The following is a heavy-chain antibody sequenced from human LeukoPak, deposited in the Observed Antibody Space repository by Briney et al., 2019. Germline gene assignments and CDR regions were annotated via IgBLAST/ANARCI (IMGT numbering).Heavy chain of an antibody. J-gene: IGHJ4*02. CDR1: GFTFSAYA. V-gene: IGHV3-64D*09. CDR3: VKRSGSSSGWIDY. CDR2: ITTNGGST. Sequence: GGSLRLSCSASGFTFSAYAMHWLGQAPGKGLEYVSAITTNGGSTYYADSVKGRFTISRDNSKNTLYLQVSSLRAEDTAVYYCVKRSGSSSGWIDYWGQGTLVTVSS. D-gene: IGHD6-25*01.